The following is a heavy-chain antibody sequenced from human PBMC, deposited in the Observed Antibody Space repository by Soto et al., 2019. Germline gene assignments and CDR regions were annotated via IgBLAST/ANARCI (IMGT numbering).Heavy chain of an antibody. CDR3: ARGGISSSEGLDY. D-gene: IGHD6-13*01. Sequence: ASVKVSCKASGYTFTNHGISWVRQAPGEGLEWMGWISPYNGDTNNAQKFQGRVTMTTDTPTNTGFMELTRLTFDDTAVYYCARGGISSSEGLDYWGQGTLVTVSS. CDR1: GYTFTNHG. CDR2: ISPYNGDT. V-gene: IGHV1-18*01. J-gene: IGHJ4*02.